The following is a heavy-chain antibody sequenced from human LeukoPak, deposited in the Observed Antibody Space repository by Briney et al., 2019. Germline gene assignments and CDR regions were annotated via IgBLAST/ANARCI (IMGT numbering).Heavy chain of an antibody. Sequence: ETLSLTCTVSGGSISSYYWSWIRQPPGKGLEWIGEIYHSGSTNYNPSLKSRVTISVDKSKNQFSLKLSSVTAADTAVYYCARDSGTTGEVKFDPWGQGTLVTVSS. D-gene: IGHD3-10*01. CDR2: IYHSGST. CDR1: GGSISSYY. J-gene: IGHJ5*02. CDR3: ARDSGTTGEVKFDP. V-gene: IGHV4-59*12.